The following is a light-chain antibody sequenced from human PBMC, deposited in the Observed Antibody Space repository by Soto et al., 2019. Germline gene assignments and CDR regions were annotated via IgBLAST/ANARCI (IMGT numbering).Light chain of an antibody. Sequence: EIVMTQSPATLSVSPGERATLSCRASQSVSSNLDWYQQKPGQAPRLLIYGASTRATGIPARFSGSGSGTEFTLTISSLQSEDFAVYSCQQYNNWPPITFGQGTRLEIK. CDR1: QSVSSN. V-gene: IGKV3-15*01. CDR2: GAS. J-gene: IGKJ5*01. CDR3: QQYNNWPPIT.